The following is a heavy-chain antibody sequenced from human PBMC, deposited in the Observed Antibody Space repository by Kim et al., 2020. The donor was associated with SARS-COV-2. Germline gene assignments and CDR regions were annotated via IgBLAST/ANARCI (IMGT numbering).Heavy chain of an antibody. J-gene: IGHJ6*03. CDR2: ISSNGGST. V-gene: IGHV3-64*01. D-gene: IGHD2-2*01. CDR1: GFTFSSYA. Sequence: GGSLRLSCAASGFTFSSYAMHWVRQAPVKGLEYVSAISSNGGSTYYANSVKGRFTISRDNSKNTLYLQMGSLRAEDMAVYYCARESTPAASYYYYYYMDVWGKGTTVTVSS. CDR3: ARESTPAASYYYYYYMDV.